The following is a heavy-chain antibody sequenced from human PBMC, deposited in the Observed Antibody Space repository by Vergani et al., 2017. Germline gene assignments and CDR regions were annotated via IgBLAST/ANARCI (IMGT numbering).Heavy chain of an antibody. CDR1: GGSISSGSYY. CDR3: AAGDNYYYYGMDV. V-gene: IGHV4-61*02. Sequence: QVQLQESGPGLVKPSQTLSLTCTVSGGSISSGSYYWSWIRQPAGKGLEWIGRIYTSGSTNYNPSLKSRVTISGDTSKNQFSLKLGSVTAADTAVYYCAAGDNYYYYGMDVWGQGTTVTVSS. D-gene: IGHD3-10*01. CDR2: IYTSGST. J-gene: IGHJ6*02.